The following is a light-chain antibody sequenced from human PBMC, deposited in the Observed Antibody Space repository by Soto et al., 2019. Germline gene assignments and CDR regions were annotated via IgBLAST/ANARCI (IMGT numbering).Light chain of an antibody. CDR1: QSVSSY. V-gene: IGKV3-11*01. CDR2: DAS. CDR3: QQRSNWPPAWT. J-gene: IGKJ1*01. Sequence: EIVLTQSPATLSLSPGERATLSCRASQSVSSYLAWYQQKPGQAPRLLIYDASNRATGTPARFSGSGSGTDFTLTISSLEPEDFAVYYCQQRSNWPPAWTFGQGTKEDIK.